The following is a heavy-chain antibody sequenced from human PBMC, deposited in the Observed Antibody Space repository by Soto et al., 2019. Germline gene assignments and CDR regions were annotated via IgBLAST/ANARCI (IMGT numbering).Heavy chain of an antibody. Sequence: PGGSLRLSCAASGFSFSRFTMHWLRQTPERGLEWVSYIRGDGGDIKYADFVRGRFTISRDNNKNSLYLQMNSLRAEDTAVYYCAADNPYYYIWGSYRYTGSPSPYFQHWGQGTLVTVSS. J-gene: IGHJ1*01. CDR1: GFSFSRFT. CDR3: AADNPYYYIWGSYRYTGSPSPYFQH. CDR2: IRGDGGDI. V-gene: IGHV3-43*01. D-gene: IGHD3-16*02.